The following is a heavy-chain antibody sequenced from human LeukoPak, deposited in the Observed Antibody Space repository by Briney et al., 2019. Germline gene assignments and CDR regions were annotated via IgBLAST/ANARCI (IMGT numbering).Heavy chain of an antibody. CDR3: ATPPRGSSSWLFDY. CDR2: ISGDGGNT. Sequence: GGSLRLSCAASGFTFDDHAMHWVRQAPGKGLEWVSLISGDGGNTFYADSVKGRFTISRDNSKNSLYLQMNSVRTEDTALYYCATPPRGSSSWLFDYWGQGTLVTVSS. V-gene: IGHV3-43*02. J-gene: IGHJ4*02. CDR1: GFTFDDHA. D-gene: IGHD6-13*01.